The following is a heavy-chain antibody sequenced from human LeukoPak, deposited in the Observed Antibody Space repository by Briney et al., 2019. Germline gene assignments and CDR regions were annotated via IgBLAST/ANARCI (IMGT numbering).Heavy chain of an antibody. CDR1: GFIFSDYY. Sequence: GGSLRLSCAASGFIFSDYYMEWVRQAPGKGLEWVGRIRNKANSHTTEYAASVKGRFTFSRDDSKNSLYLQTNSLEIEDTAIYYCARARTGSIRFFDYWGQGTLVTVSS. CDR2: IRNKANSHTT. CDR3: ARARTGSIRFFDY. V-gene: IGHV3-72*01. J-gene: IGHJ4*02. D-gene: IGHD3-16*01.